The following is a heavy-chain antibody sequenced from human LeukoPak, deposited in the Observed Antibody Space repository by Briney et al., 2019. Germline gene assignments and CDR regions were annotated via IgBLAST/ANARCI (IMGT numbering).Heavy chain of an antibody. CDR2: ISGSGGST. CDR3: AKVEYCSGGSCYFFDY. Sequence: GGSLRLSCAAPGFTFSSYAMSWVRQAPGKGLEWVSAISGSGGSTYYADSVKGRFTISRDNSKNTLYLQMNSLRAEDTAVYYCAKVEYCSGGSCYFFDYWGQGTLVTVSS. J-gene: IGHJ4*02. CDR1: GFTFSSYA. D-gene: IGHD2-15*01. V-gene: IGHV3-23*01.